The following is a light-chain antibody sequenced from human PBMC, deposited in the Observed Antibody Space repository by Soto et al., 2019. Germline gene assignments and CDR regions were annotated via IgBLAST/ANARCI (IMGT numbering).Light chain of an antibody. CDR3: QQYGSSPLWT. V-gene: IGKV3-20*01. J-gene: IGKJ1*01. CDR1: QSVSSSY. CDR2: GAS. Sequence: EIVLTQSPGTPSLSPGERATLSCRASQSVSSSYLAWYQQKPGQAPRLLIYGASSRATGIPDRFSGSGPGTDFTLTISRLEPEDFAVYYCQQYGSSPLWTFGQGTKVDIK.